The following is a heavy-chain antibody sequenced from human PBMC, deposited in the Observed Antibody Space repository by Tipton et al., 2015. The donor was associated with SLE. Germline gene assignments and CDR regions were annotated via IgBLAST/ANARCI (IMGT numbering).Heavy chain of an antibody. V-gene: IGHV1-2*02. J-gene: IGHJ6*02. Sequence: QSGPEVKKPGASVKVSCKAPGYTFTGYYIHWVRQAPGQGLEWMGWINSNSGGTNYAQKLQGRVTMTRDTSISTAYMELSRLRSDDTAVYYCARLARYYDFWSGSSSYGMDVWGQGTTVTVSS. D-gene: IGHD3-3*01. CDR1: GYTFTGYY. CDR3: ARLARYYDFWSGSSSYGMDV. CDR2: INSNSGGT.